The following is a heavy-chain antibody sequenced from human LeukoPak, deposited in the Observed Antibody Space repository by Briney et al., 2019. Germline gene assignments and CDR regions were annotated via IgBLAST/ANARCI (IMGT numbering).Heavy chain of an antibody. J-gene: IGHJ5*02. CDR1: GFTFSNYW. CDR2: IKQDGSEK. V-gene: IGHV3-7*01. Sequence: GGSLRLSCAASGFTFSNYWMSWVRQAPGKGLEWVANIKQDGSEKYYVDSVKGRFTISRDNAKNSLYLQMNSLRAEDTAVYYCARGNPVDIVATIRGADYNWFDPWGQGTLVTVSS. CDR3: ARGNPVDIVATIRGADYNWFDP. D-gene: IGHD5-12*01.